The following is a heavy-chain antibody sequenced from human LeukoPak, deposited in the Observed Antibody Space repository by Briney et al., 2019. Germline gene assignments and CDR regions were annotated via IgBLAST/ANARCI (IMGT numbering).Heavy chain of an antibody. D-gene: IGHD6-6*01. CDR2: ISYDGSNK. V-gene: IGHV3-30*18. CDR1: GFTFSSYG. CDR3: AKSIAARRAFDI. J-gene: IGHJ3*02. Sequence: GGSLRLSCAASGFTFSSYGMHWVRQAPGKGLEWVAVISYDGSNKYYADSVKGRFTISRDNSKNTLYLQMNSLRAEDTAVYYCAKSIAARRAFDIWGQGTMVTVSS.